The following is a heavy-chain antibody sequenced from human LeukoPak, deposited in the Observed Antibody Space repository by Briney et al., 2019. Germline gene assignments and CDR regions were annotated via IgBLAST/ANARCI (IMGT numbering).Heavy chain of an antibody. Sequence: PGESLKISCKGSGYSFTSYWIGWVRQIPGKSLEWMWIIYPGDSDTRYSPSFQGKVTISAEKSIRTAYLQWSSLKASDTAMYYCARRIVGIYDSSGYSHDAFDIWGQGTMVTVSS. V-gene: IGHV5-51*01. J-gene: IGHJ3*02. CDR1: GYSFTSYW. D-gene: IGHD3-22*01. CDR2: IYPGDSDT. CDR3: ARRIVGIYDSSGYSHDAFDI.